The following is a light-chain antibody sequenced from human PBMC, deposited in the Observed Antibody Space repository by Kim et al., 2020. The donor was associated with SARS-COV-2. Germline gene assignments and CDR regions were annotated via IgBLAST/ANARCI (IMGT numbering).Light chain of an antibody. V-gene: IGKV1-17*01. CDR2: GAS. CDR3: LQHNTYPFT. Sequence: DIQMTQSPSSLSASVGDRVTITCRASQDIRNDLGWYQQNPGRAPKRLIYGASILQSGVPSRFSGSGSGTEFTLTISSLQPEDFATYFCLQHNTYPFTFGQVTRLEIK. CDR1: QDIRND. J-gene: IGKJ5*01.